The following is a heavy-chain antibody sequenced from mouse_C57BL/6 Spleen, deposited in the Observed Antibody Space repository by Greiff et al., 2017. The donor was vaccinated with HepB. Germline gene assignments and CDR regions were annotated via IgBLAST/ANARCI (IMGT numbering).Heavy chain of an antibody. Sequence: EVKLVESGGGLVKPGGSLKLSCAASGFTFSSYAMSWVRQTPEKRLEWVATISDGGSYTYYPDNVKGRFTISRDNAKNNLYLQMSHLKSEDTAMYYCARGGYYGPFDYWGQGTTLTVSS. CDR1: GFTFSSYA. CDR2: ISDGGSYT. CDR3: ARGGYYGPFDY. V-gene: IGHV5-4*03. D-gene: IGHD1-2*01. J-gene: IGHJ2*01.